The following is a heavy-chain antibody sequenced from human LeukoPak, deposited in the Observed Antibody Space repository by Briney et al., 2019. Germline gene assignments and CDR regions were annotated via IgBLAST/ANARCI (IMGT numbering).Heavy chain of an antibody. D-gene: IGHD3-22*01. Sequence: GGSLRLSCAASGFTFSSYAMSWVRQAPGKGLEWVSAISGSGGSTYYADSVKGRFTISRDNAKNSLYLQMNSLRAEDTAVYYCARSSRSITMIVVATERTTGPRYYFDYWGQGTLVTVSS. CDR3: ARSSRSITMIVVATERTTGPRYYFDY. CDR2: ISGSGGST. J-gene: IGHJ4*02. V-gene: IGHV3-23*01. CDR1: GFTFSSYA.